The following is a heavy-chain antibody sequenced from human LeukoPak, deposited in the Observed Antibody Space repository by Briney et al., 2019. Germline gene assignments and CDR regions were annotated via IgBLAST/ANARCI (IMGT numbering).Heavy chain of an antibody. J-gene: IGHJ4*02. CDR1: GGSISSYY. V-gene: IGHV4-59*01. Sequence: SETLSLTCTVSGGSISSYYWSWIRQPPGKGLEWIGYIYYSGSTNYNPSLKSRVTISVDTSKNQSSLKLSSVTAADTAVYYCARSVPAAMISSFDYWGQGTLVTVSS. CDR3: ARSVPAAMISSFDY. CDR2: IYYSGST. D-gene: IGHD2-2*01.